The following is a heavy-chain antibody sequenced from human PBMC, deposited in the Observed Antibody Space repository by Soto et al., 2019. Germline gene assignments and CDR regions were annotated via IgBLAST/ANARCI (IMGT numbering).Heavy chain of an antibody. CDR2: IDPSDSQT. D-gene: IGHD3-22*01. Sequence: GESLKISCKGSGYSFAGYWITWVRQKPGKGLEWMGRIDPSDSQTYYSPSFRGHVTISVTKSITTVFLQWSSLRASDTAMYYCARQIYDSDTGPNFQYYFDSWGQGTLVTVSS. V-gene: IGHV5-10-1*01. J-gene: IGHJ4*02. CDR3: ARQIYDSDTGPNFQYYFDS. CDR1: GYSFAGYW.